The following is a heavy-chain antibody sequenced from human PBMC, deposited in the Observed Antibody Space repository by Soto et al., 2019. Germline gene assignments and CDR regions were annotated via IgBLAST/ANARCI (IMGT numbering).Heavy chain of an antibody. CDR2: INPSGGST. V-gene: IGHV1-46*01. CDR1: RYTFTNFY. D-gene: IGHD1-26*01. CDR3: ARSQVGRPLDV. J-gene: IGHJ6*02. Sequence: ASVQVSFKASRYTFTNFYIHWLRQAPGQGLEWMGIINPSGGSTTYPQKFQGRVTMTRDTSTSTVHMELITLRSEDTAVYYCARSQVGRPLDVWGPGTTVTVSS.